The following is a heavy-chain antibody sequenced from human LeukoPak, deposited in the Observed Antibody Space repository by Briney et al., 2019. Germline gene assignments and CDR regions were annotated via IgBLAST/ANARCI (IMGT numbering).Heavy chain of an antibody. CDR2: ISSSSSYI. D-gene: IGHD3-10*01. V-gene: IGHV3-21*01. J-gene: IGHJ6*03. CDR3: AREYGSGSYYYYYYMDV. Sequence: GGSLRLSCAASGFTFSSYWMSWVRQAPGKGLEWVSFISSSSSYIYYADSMKGRFTISRDNAKNSLYLQMNSLGAEDTAVYYCAREYGSGSYYYYYYMDVWGKGTTVTVSS. CDR1: GFTFSSYW.